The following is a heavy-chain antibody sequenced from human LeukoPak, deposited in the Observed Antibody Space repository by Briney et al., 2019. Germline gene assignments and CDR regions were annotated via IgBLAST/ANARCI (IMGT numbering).Heavy chain of an antibody. J-gene: IGHJ5*02. D-gene: IGHD6-13*01. CDR2: INPNSGGT. CDR1: GYTFTSYY. Sequence: ASVKVSCKASGYTFTSYYMHWVRQAPGQGLEWMGWINPNSGGTNYAQKFQGWVTMTRDTSISTAYMELSRLRSDDTAVYYCARALTAAAGGTNWFDPWGQGTLVTVSS. CDR3: ARALTAAAGGTNWFDP. V-gene: IGHV1-2*04.